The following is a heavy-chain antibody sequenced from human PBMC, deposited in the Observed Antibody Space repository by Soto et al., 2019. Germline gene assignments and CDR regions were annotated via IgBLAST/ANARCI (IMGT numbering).Heavy chain of an antibody. Sequence: ASVKVSCKASGYTFTGYYMHWVRQAPGQGLEWMGWINPNSGGTNYAQKFQGWVTMTRDTSISTAYMELSRLRSDDTAVYYCARGGGSWPNWFDPWGQGTLVTVSS. CDR3: ARGGGSWPNWFDP. D-gene: IGHD6-13*01. J-gene: IGHJ5*02. CDR2: INPNSGGT. CDR1: GYTFTGYY. V-gene: IGHV1-2*04.